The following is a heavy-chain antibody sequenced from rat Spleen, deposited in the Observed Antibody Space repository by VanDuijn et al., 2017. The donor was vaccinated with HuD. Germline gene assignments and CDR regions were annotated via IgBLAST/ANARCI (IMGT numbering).Heavy chain of an antibody. D-gene: IGHD4-3*01. CDR1: GYSITSSYR. V-gene: IGHV3-3*01. J-gene: IGHJ2*01. CDR3: ARGYRFDY. Sequence: EVQLQESGPGLVKPSQSLSLTCSVTGYSITSSYRWNWIRKFPGNKLEWMGYINSAGSTNYNPSLKSRISITRDTSKNQFFLQVNSVTTEDTATYYCARGYRFDYWGQGVMVTVSS. CDR2: INSAGST.